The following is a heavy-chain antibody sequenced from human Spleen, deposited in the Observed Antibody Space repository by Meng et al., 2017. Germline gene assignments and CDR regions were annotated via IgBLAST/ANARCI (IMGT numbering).Heavy chain of an antibody. Sequence: QVQLQESGPGLVKPSQTLSLTCTVSGASISRIGYYWSWIRQHPGKGLEWVGYIYYTGNTDYNPSLNSRLTISVDMSKNQFSLKLSSVTATDTAVYYCARESSIIWNYFDPWGQGTLVTVSS. CDR2: IYYTGNT. V-gene: IGHV4-31*03. D-gene: IGHD1-7*01. J-gene: IGHJ5*02. CDR1: GASISRIGYY. CDR3: ARESSIIWNYFDP.